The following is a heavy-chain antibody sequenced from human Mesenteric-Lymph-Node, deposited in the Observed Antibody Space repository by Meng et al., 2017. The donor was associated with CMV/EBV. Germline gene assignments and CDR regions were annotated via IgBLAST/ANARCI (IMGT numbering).Heavy chain of an antibody. D-gene: IGHD1-1*01. CDR1: GCSLSSSGVG. V-gene: IGHV2-5*02. CDR2: IYWDDEK. Sequence: TCTVSGCSLSSSGVGVGWIRQPPGKALEWLALIYWDDEKRYSPSLKSRLTITKDTSKNQVVLTMTNLDPVDTATYYCTHMRQLAFDYWGQGTLVTVSS. CDR3: THMRQLAFDY. J-gene: IGHJ4*02.